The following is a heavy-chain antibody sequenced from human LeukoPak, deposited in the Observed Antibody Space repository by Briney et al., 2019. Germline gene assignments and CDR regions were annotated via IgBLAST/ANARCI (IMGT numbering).Heavy chain of an antibody. CDR2: IYYSGST. D-gene: IGHD6-19*01. J-gene: IGHJ6*03. CDR3: ARDQVAVAGIYYYYYMDV. V-gene: IGHV4-39*07. Sequence: WIRQPPGKGLEWIGSIYYSGSTYYNPSLKSRVTISVDTSKNQFSLKLSSVTAADTAVYYCARDQVAVAGIYYYYYMDVWGKGTTVTVSS.